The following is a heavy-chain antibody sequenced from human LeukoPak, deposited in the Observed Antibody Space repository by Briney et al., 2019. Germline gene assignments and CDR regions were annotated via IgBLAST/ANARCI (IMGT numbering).Heavy chain of an antibody. CDR3: VRGFDYAFYD. D-gene: IGHD4-17*01. J-gene: IGHJ4*02. CDR1: GVSISSGGFS. CDR2: MYYSGST. V-gene: IGHV4-30-4*07. Sequence: SETLSLTCAVSGVSISSGGFSWSWIRQAPGKGLEWVGFMYYSGSTHYNPSLKSRITILLDTSKNQFSLNLSSVTAADTAVYYCVRGFDYAFYDWGQGTLVTVSS.